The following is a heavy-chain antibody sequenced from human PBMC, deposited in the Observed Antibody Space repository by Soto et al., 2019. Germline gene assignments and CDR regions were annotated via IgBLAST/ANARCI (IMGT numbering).Heavy chain of an antibody. CDR2: ISSSGSTI. CDR3: ARGSHAHKIHPGY. J-gene: IGHJ4*02. D-gene: IGHD2-2*01. CDR1: GLTFSTSA. V-gene: IGHV3-48*04. Sequence: VGSLRLSCAASGLTFSTSAMHWFRQAPGKGLEWVSYISSSGSTIYYADSVKGRFTISRDNAKNSLYLQMNSLRAEDTAVYYCARGSHAHKIHPGYWGQGTLVTVSS.